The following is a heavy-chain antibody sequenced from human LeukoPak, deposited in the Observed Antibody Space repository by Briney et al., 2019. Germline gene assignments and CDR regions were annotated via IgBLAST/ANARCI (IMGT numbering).Heavy chain of an antibody. D-gene: IGHD1-14*01. V-gene: IGHV4-59*08. CDR3: XXXXXXPGFGRGFDP. J-gene: IGHJ5*02. CDR2: MYYSGTT. Sequence: PSETLSLTCSVSGDSMSGYYWSWIRQPPGKGLEWIGYMYYSGTTSYNPSLKSRVTLSTDTSKNHFSLKLYSVTAADTAVYYCXXXXXXPGFGRGFDPWGQGFLVTVTS. CDR1: GDSMSGYY.